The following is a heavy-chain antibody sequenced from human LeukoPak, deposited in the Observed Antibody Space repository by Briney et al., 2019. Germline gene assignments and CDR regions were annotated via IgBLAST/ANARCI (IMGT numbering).Heavy chain of an antibody. CDR3: AKDQTTMILMHLFDY. V-gene: IGHV3-30*18. D-gene: IGHD3-22*01. J-gene: IGHJ4*02. CDR1: GFTFSSYG. Sequence: GGSLRLSCAASGFTFSSYGMHWVRQAPGKGLEWVAVISYDGSNEYYADSVKGRFTISRDNSKNTLYLQMNSPRAEDTAVYYCAKDQTTMILMHLFDYWGQGTLVTVSS. CDR2: ISYDGSNE.